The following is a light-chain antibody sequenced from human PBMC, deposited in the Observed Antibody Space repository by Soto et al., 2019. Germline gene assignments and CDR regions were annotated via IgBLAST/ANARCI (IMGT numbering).Light chain of an antibody. Sequence: DIQMTQSPSSLSASVGDRVTISCRASRTISTSLNWYQQKPGQAPKLLIYAASRLQSGVPSRFSGSGSGTDFTLTISSLQPEDFAGYYCQQSYSSPRTFAQGTKLEIK. V-gene: IGKV1-39*01. CDR1: RTISTS. J-gene: IGKJ2*01. CDR2: AAS. CDR3: QQSYSSPRT.